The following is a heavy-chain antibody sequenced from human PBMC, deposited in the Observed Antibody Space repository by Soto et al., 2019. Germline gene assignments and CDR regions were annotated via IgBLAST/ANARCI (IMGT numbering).Heavy chain of an antibody. CDR1: WLTFGDYA. V-gene: IGHV3-49*03. D-gene: IGHD6-13*01. CDR3: TRVRGWGIAAAGTSYYFDY. Sequence: PGGSQRLSYTASWLTFGDYARSWFRQDKGKGLEWVGFIRSKAYGGTTEYAASVKGRFTISRDDSKSIAYLQMNSLRTEDTAVYYCTRVRGWGIAAAGTSYYFDYWGQGTLVTVSS. J-gene: IGHJ4*02. CDR2: IRSKAYGGTT.